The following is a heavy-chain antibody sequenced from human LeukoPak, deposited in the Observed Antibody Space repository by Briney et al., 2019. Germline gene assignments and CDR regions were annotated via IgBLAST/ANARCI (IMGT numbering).Heavy chain of an antibody. CDR2: ISGSGGTT. J-gene: IGHJ3*02. D-gene: IGHD3-22*01. CDR3: AKDYYYDSSGYYYGDAFDI. V-gene: IGHV3-23*01. CDR1: GFTFSSYA. Sequence: GSLRLSCAASGFTFSSYAMSWVRQAPGKGLEWVSTISGSGGTTYSADSVKGRFTISRDNSKNILYLQVNSLRAGDTAVYYCAKDYYYDSSGYYYGDAFDIWGQGTMVTVSS.